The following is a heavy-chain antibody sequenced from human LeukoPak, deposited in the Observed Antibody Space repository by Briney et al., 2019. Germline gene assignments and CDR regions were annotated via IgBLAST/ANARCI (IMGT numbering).Heavy chain of an antibody. CDR3: ARSPRYSYGFDY. Sequence: GGSLRLSCAASDFTFSSYAMSWVRQAPGKGLEWVSGISGSGGSTNYADSVKGRFTISRHNSKNTLYLQMNSLRAEDTAVYYCARSPRYSYGFDYWGQGTLVTVSS. V-gene: IGHV3-23*01. D-gene: IGHD5-18*01. CDR2: ISGSGGST. CDR1: DFTFSSYA. J-gene: IGHJ4*02.